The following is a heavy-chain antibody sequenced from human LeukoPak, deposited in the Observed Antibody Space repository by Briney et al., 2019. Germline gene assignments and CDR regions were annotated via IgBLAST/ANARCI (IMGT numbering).Heavy chain of an antibody. CDR3: ARHGDGFYYGMDV. V-gene: IGHV3-21*01. CDR2: ISSGGHDI. Sequence: GGSLRLSCAASEFTFSRYSMNWFRQAPGEGLEWVSSISSGGHDIYYGDSVKGRLTISRDNAKNSLYLQMNSLRVEDTAVYYCARHGDGFYYGMDVWGQGTTVTVSS. CDR1: EFTFSRYS. D-gene: IGHD4-17*01. J-gene: IGHJ6*02.